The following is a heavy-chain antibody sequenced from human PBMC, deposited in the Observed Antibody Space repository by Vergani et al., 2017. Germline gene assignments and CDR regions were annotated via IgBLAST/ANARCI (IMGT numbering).Heavy chain of an antibody. CDR3: ARDPSNSVGRNIYGDS. Sequence: QVQLVQSGGEVKKPGASVKVSCKASGYTFSKHGITWVRQVPGQGLEWMGWISAYDGDTNYAQKFQGRVTMTKDTSTNTAYMELRSLRVDDPAVYFCARDPSNSVGRNIYGDSWGQGTLVTVSS. CDR1: GYTFSKHG. J-gene: IGHJ4*02. CDR2: ISAYDGDT. V-gene: IGHV1-18*01. D-gene: IGHD4-17*01.